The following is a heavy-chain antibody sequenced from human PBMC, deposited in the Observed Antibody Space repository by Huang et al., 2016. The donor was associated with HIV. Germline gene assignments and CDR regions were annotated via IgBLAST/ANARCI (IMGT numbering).Heavy chain of an antibody. J-gene: IGHJ4*02. Sequence: QVQLVESGGGVVQPERSLRLSCADSGFTFSNHAMHWVRQAPGKALEWVAVISKAGGKTEYTDSVKARFTISRDNSNNILYLEMKSLKADDTAVYYCARDLQGRRPLNYFDHWGQGALVIVS. CDR1: GFTFSNHA. CDR2: ISKAGGKT. D-gene: IGHD6-25*01. CDR3: ARDLQGRRPLNYFDH. V-gene: IGHV3-30-3*01.